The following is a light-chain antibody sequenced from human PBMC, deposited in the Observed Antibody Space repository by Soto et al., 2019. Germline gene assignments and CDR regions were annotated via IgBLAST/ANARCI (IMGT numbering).Light chain of an antibody. CDR3: QEYIHWPPGM. Sequence: EIVVTQSPATLSASPGERVILSRRASQFVSRRLAWYQQRLGQVPRLLIYDTSTRAPGISARFSGSGSGTEFTLTISSLQSEDFAVYYCQEYIHWPPGMFGPGTTVDIK. J-gene: IGKJ1*01. CDR1: QFVSRR. V-gene: IGKV3-15*01. CDR2: DTS.